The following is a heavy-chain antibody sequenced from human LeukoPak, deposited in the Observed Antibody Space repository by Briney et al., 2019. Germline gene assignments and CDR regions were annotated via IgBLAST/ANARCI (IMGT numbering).Heavy chain of an antibody. V-gene: IGHV1-8*01. CDR3: ARGRLGLLLDAFDI. CDR2: MNPNSGNT. J-gene: IGHJ3*02. D-gene: IGHD5/OR15-5a*01. CDR1: GYTFTRYD. Sequence: ASVKVSCKASGYTFTRYDINWVRQATGQGLEWMGWMNPNSGNTGYAQKFQGRVTMTRNTSISTAYMELSSLRSEDTAVYYCARGRLGLLLDAFDIWGQGTMVTVSS.